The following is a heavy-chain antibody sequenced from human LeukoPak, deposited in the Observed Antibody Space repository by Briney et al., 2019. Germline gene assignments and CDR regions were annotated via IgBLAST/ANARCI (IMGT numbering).Heavy chain of an antibody. J-gene: IGHJ4*02. CDR2: ISAYNCNT. CDR3: ARASRNSSGPRKAIDY. V-gene: IGHV1-18*01. Sequence: ASVKVSCKASGGTFSSYAISWVRQAPGQGLEWMGWISAYNCNTNYAQKLQGRVTMTTDTSTSTAYIELRSLRSDDTAVYYCARASRNSSGPRKAIDYWGQGTLVTVFS. D-gene: IGHD6-19*01. CDR1: GGTFSSYA.